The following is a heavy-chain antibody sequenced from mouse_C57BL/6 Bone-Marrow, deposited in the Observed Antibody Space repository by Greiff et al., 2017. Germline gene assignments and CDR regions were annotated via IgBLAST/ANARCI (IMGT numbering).Heavy chain of an antibody. J-gene: IGHJ2*01. CDR2: IYPRDGST. CDR3: STCRDY. Sequence: QVQLQQSDAELVKPGASVKISCKVSGYTFTDHSIHWLKQRPEQGLEWIGYIYPRDGSTKYNEKFKGKATLTVDKSSSTAYMQLNSLTSEDSAVTFYSTCRDYWGQGTTLTVSS. V-gene: IGHV1-78*01. D-gene: IGHD6-5*01. CDR1: GYTFTDHS.